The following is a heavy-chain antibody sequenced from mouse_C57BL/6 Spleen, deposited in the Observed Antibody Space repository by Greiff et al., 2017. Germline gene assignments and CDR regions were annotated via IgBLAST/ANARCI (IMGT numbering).Heavy chain of an antibody. D-gene: IGHD1-1*01. J-gene: IGHJ2*01. V-gene: IGHV1-61*01. CDR1: GYTFTSYW. Sequence: VQLQQPGAELVRPGSSVKLSCKASGYTFTSYWMDWVKQRPGQGLEWIGNIYPSDSETHYNQKFKDKATLTVDNSSSTAYMQLSSLTSEDSAVYYCARWETTVVAMDYWGQGTTLTVSS. CDR2: IYPSDSET. CDR3: ARWETTVVAMDY.